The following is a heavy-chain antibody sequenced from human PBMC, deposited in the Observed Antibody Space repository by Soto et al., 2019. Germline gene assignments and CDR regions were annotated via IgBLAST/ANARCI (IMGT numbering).Heavy chain of an antibody. J-gene: IGHJ4*02. CDR3: ASSATMTVPAANAFDY. CDR2: IYYSGST. CDR1: GGSISSGDYY. V-gene: IGHV4-30-4*01. Sequence: SETLSLTCTVSGGSISSGDYYGSWIRQPPGKGLEWIGYIYYSGSTYYNPSLKSRVTISVDTSKNQFSLKLSSVTAADTAVYYCASSATMTVPAANAFDYWGQGTLVTVSS. D-gene: IGHD2-2*01.